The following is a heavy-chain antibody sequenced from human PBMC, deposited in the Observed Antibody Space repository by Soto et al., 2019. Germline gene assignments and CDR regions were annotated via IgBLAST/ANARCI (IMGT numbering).Heavy chain of an antibody. Sequence: QVQLVQSGAEVKKPGSSVKVSCKASGGTFSSYTISWVRQAPGQGLEWMGRIIPILGIANYAQKFQGRVTITADKSTNTAYMELSSLRSEDTAVYYCARAYGCMAAAGNADYWGQGTLVTVSS. CDR3: ARAYGCMAAAGNADY. CDR2: IIPILGIA. J-gene: IGHJ4*02. V-gene: IGHV1-69*02. D-gene: IGHD6-13*01. CDR1: GGTFSSYT.